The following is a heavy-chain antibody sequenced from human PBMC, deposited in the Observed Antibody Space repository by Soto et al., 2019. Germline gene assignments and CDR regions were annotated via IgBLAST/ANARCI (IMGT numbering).Heavy chain of an antibody. CDR1: SASASSGTSY. J-gene: IGHJ4*02. CDR2: IYYGGST. D-gene: IGHD5-12*01. CDR3: ARGARARWLQEMDYFDY. Sequence: PSEPRALTSTGFSASASSGTSYWSRVLRAPGKGLEWVGHIYYGGSTNYNPSLKSRVTISVDTSKNQFSLKLSSVTAADTAVYYCARGARARWLQEMDYFDYWGQGTLVTVSS. V-gene: IGHV4-61*01.